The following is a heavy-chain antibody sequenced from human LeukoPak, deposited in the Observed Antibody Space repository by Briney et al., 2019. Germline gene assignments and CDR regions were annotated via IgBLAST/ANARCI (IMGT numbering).Heavy chain of an antibody. CDR2: IKQDGSTK. J-gene: IGHJ4*02. D-gene: IGHD1-26*01. CDR1: GFTFTNSW. CDR3: ARDTDGSLDY. V-gene: IGHV3-7*01. Sequence: GGSLRLSCEASGFTFTNSWMAWVRQAPGKGLEWVANIKQDGSTKHYVDSLEGRFTISRDNPKNSLYLQMNSLRADDTAVYYCARDTDGSLDYWGQGILVTVAS.